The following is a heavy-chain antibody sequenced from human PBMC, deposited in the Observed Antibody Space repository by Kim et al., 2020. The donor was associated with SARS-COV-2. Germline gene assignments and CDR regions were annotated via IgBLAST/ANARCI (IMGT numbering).Heavy chain of an antibody. V-gene: IGHV3-23*01. CDR3: AKERVVVPAAHDY. D-gene: IGHD2-2*01. Sequence: DYAGSGKGRVTIARDSSKNTLDVKMNSLRVEDMAVYFCAKERVVVPAAHDYWGQGTLVTVSS. J-gene: IGHJ4*02.